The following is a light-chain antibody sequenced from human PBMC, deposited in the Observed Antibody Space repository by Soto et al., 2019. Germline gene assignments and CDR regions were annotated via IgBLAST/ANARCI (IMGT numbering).Light chain of an antibody. CDR1: QDINSW. Sequence: DVQMTQSPSSLSASVGDIVTITCRASQDINSWLAWYQQKPGKAPKSLIYVASSLQTGVPLRFSGSGSGTVFTLTISSLQPEDSATYYCQQYNIYPLTFGGGTKVEIK. CDR3: QQYNIYPLT. J-gene: IGKJ4*01. CDR2: VAS. V-gene: IGKV1D-16*01.